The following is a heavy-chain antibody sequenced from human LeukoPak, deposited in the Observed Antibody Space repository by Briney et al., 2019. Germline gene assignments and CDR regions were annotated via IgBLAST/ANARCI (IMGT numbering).Heavy chain of an antibody. CDR2: ISYDGSNK. CDR1: GFTFSSYG. J-gene: IGHJ5*02. Sequence: GRSLRLSCAASGFTFSSYGMHWVRQAPGKGLEWVADISYDGSNKYYADSVKGRFTISRDNSKNTLYLQMNSLRAEDTAVYYCAKDAIVGATRWFDPWGQGTLVTVSS. D-gene: IGHD1-26*01. V-gene: IGHV3-30*18. CDR3: AKDAIVGATRWFDP.